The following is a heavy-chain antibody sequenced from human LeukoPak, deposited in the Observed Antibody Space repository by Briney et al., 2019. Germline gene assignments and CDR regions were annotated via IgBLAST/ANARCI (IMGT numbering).Heavy chain of an antibody. D-gene: IGHD3-3*01. CDR1: GFAFSTYW. J-gene: IGHJ4*02. V-gene: IGHV3-7*01. CDR2: INQDGSVK. Sequence: GGSLRLSCAASGFAFSTYWMDWVRQASGKGLEWVGNINQDGSVKHYVDSVRGRFTISRDNARNSVYLQMSALRVEDTAVYYCTRDFVFWAQGSLVTASS. CDR3: TRDFVF.